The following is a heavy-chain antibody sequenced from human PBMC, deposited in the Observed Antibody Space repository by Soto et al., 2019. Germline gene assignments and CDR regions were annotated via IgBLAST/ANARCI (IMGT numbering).Heavy chain of an antibody. CDR2: ISVSDAFI. D-gene: IGHD1-20*01. CDR1: GFNVGAFA. CDR3: TRETVAGITGLDY. V-gene: IGHV3-23*01. J-gene: IGHJ4*02. Sequence: GGSLRLSCAASGFNVGAFAVNWVRQAPGKGLEWVSGISVSDAFIYYADSVRGRFSISRDASENILYLQMNSLRVDDTALYYCTRETVAGITGLDYWGPGTLVTAPQ.